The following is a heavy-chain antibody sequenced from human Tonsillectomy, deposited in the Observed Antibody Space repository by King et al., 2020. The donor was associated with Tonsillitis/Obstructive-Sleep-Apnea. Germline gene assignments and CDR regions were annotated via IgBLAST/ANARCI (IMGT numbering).Heavy chain of an antibody. Sequence: NLQESGPTLVKPTQTLTLTCTFSGFSLGTSGVGVGWIRQPPGKALEWLALIYWDDDKRYSLSLKSRLTITKDTSKNQVVLTMTNMDPVDTATYYCAHLGYCSGGSCYSFDYWGQGTLVTVSS. V-gene: IGHV2-5*02. J-gene: IGHJ4*02. D-gene: IGHD2-15*01. CDR2: IYWDDDK. CDR1: GFSLGTSGVG. CDR3: AHLGYCSGGSCYSFDY.